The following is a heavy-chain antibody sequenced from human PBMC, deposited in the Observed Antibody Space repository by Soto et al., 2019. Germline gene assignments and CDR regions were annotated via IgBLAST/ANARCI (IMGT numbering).Heavy chain of an antibody. D-gene: IGHD3-10*01. CDR3: ARGPIRGVIRLGYYYGMDV. CDR1: GGSISGYY. J-gene: IGHJ6*02. CDR2: INHSGST. Sequence: SETLSLTCTVSGGSISGYYWSWIRQPPGKGLEWIGEINHSGSTNYNPSLKSRVAISVDTSKNQFSLKLSSVTAADTAVYYCARGPIRGVIRLGYYYGMDVWGQGTTVTVSS. V-gene: IGHV4-34*01.